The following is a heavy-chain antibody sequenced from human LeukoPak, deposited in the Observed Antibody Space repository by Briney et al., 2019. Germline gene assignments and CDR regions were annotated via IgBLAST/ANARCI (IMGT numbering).Heavy chain of an antibody. CDR2: IYHSGST. CDR3: ARDWSIAVAGTGVFDY. CDR1: GGSISSGGYS. V-gene: IGHV4-30-2*01. D-gene: IGHD6-19*01. J-gene: IGHJ4*02. Sequence: PSETLSLTCAVSGGSISSGGYSWSWIRQPPGKGLEWIGYIYHSGSTYYNPSLKSRVTISVDRSKNQFPLKLSSVTAADTAVYYCARDWSIAVAGTGVFDYWGQGTLVTVSS.